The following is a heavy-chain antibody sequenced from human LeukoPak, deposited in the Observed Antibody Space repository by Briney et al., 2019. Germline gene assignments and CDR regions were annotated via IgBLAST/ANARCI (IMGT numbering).Heavy chain of an antibody. Sequence: GGSLRLSCAASGFTFSSYAMSWVRQAPGKGLERVSAINGGGGSTNYADSVKGRFTVSRDNSKNTLYLLLNSLRAEETAVYYCAKASRIIGTIDYWGQGTLITVSS. D-gene: IGHD1/OR15-1a*01. CDR3: AKASRIIGTIDY. V-gene: IGHV3-23*01. J-gene: IGHJ4*02. CDR2: INGGGGST. CDR1: GFTFSSYA.